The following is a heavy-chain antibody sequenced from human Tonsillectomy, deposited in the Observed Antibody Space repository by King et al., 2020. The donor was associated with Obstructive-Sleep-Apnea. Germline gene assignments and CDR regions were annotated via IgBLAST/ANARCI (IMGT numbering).Heavy chain of an antibody. V-gene: IGHV3-23*04. Sequence: VQLVESGGSLVQPGGSLRLSCAVSGFTFTSYAMTWVRQAPGKGLEWVSAIIGGGVDTYYADSVKGRFTISRDISKNTLYLQMNSLRPEDTAVYYCTSRGDDYVWGDYFFDFWGQGTLVTVSS. CDR3: TSRGDDYVWGDYFFDF. D-gene: IGHD3-16*01. CDR1: GFTFTSYA. J-gene: IGHJ4*02. CDR2: IIGGGVDT.